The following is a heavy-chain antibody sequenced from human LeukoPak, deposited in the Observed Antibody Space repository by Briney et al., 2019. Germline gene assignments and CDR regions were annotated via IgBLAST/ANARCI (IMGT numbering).Heavy chain of an antibody. CDR1: GFTFSSYW. V-gene: IGHV3-7*01. Sequence: GGSLRLSCAASGFTFSSYWMSWVRQAPGKGLEWVANIKQDGSEKYYVDSVKGRFTISRDNAKNSLYLEMNSLRAEDTAVFYCARARGSYSFDYWGQGTLVTVSS. D-gene: IGHD1-26*01. CDR2: IKQDGSEK. J-gene: IGHJ4*02. CDR3: ARARGSYSFDY.